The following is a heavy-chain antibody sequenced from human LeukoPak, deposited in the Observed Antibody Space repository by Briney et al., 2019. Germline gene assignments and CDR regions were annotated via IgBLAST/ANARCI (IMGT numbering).Heavy chain of an antibody. J-gene: IGHJ5*02. CDR2: IYYSGST. V-gene: IGHV4-59*01. CDR1: GGSISSYY. Sequence: SETLSLTCTVSGGSISSYYWSWIRQPPGKGLEWIGYIYYSGSTNYNPSLKSRGTISVDTSKNQFSLKLSSVTAADTAVYYCARQEQQLIYNWFDPWGQGTLVTVSS. D-gene: IGHD6-13*01. CDR3: ARQEQQLIYNWFDP.